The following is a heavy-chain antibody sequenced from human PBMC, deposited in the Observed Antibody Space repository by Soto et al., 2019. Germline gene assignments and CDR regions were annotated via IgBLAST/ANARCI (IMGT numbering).Heavy chain of an antibody. CDR3: ARDKITGLFDY. CDR1: GGSISSGGYS. V-gene: IGHV4-31*03. J-gene: IGHJ4*02. D-gene: IGHD2-8*02. CDR2: ISDTGST. Sequence: SETLSLTCTVSGGSISSGGYSWSWIRRHPGKGLEWIGYISDTGSTNYNPSLKSRVTISVDTSKNQFSLKLTSVTAADTAVYYCARDKITGLFDYWGQGTLVTVSS.